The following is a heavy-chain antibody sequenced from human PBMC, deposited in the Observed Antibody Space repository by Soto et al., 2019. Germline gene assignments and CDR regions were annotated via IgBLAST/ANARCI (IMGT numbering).Heavy chain of an antibody. CDR3: ARERGYSSSPAS. D-gene: IGHD6-13*01. Sequence: GASVNVSCKSSGYTFTGYYMHWVRQAPGQGLEWMGWINPNSGGTNYAQKFQGRVTMTRDTSISTAYMELSRLRSDDTAVYYCARERGYSSSPASWGQGTLVTVSS. V-gene: IGHV1-2*02. CDR1: GYTFTGYY. CDR2: INPNSGGT. J-gene: IGHJ5*02.